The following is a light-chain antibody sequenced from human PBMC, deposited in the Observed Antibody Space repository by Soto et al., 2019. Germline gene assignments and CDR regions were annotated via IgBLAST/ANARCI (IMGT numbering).Light chain of an antibody. CDR2: DAS. CDR3: EQYNRYSGT. Sequence: DIQMTQSPSTLSASVGDRVTITCRASQSIGSWLAWYQQKSGKAPKVLIYDASRLERGVPSRCSGSGSGTEFPRTISSLQPDDFATYYCEQYNRYSGTFGQGTKVDVK. V-gene: IGKV1-5*01. CDR1: QSIGSW. J-gene: IGKJ1*01.